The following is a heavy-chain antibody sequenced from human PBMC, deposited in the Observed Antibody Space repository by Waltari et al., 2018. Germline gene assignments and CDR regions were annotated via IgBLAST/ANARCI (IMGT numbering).Heavy chain of an antibody. CDR3: AKDVLSLLGFFDY. V-gene: IGHV3-15*01. CDR2: IKSKTDGGTT. Sequence: EVQLVESGGGLVKPGGSLRLSCAASGFTFSNAWMSWVRQAPGKGLEWVGRIKSKTDGGTTDYAAPVKGRFTISRDDSKNTLYLQMNSLRAEDTAVYYCAKDVLSLLGFFDYWGQGTLVTVSS. J-gene: IGHJ4*02. CDR1: GFTFSNAW. D-gene: IGHD2-8*01.